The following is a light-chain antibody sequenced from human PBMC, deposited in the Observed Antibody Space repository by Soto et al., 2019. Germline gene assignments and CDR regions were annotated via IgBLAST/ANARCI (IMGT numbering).Light chain of an antibody. CDR3: QHYDGTPLT. V-gene: IGKV3-20*01. J-gene: IGKJ4*01. Sequence: EVVLTQSPGTLSLSPGERGTPSCRASQSVNSAHLVWYQQKPGQAPRLLIYGSYSRATGIPDRFSGSGSGTDFTLTISRLEPEDFAVYYCQHYDGTPLTFGGGTKVELK. CDR2: GSY. CDR1: QSVNSAH.